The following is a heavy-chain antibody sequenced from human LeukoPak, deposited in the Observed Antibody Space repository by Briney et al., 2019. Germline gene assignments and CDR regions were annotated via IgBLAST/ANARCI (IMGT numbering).Heavy chain of an antibody. D-gene: IGHD3-16*01. CDR2: LSNSGIGI. CDR3: AKLSLRNIMIRGSWFDS. V-gene: IGHV3-23*01. Sequence: GGSLRLSCAASGFTFSNYGMSWVRQAPGKGLEWVSSLSNSGIGIYYADSVKGRFTISRDNSKNTLYVQMNSLRVEDTAVYYCAKLSLRNIMIRGSWFDSWGQGTLVTVSS. CDR1: GFTFSNYG. J-gene: IGHJ5*01.